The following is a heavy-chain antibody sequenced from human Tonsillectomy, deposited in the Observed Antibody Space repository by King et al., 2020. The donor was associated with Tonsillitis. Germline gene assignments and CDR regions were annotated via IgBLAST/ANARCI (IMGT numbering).Heavy chain of an antibody. CDR2: MNPNSGNT. J-gene: IGHJ6*02. D-gene: IGHD6-13*01. CDR3: ARGVGAVGIAAVVKYYYTMDV. V-gene: IGHV1-8*01. CDR1: GYTFTSYD. Sequence: VQLVESGAEVKKPGASVKVSCKASGYTFTSYDINWVRQATGQGLEWMGWMNPNSGNTGYAQKFQGRVTMTRDTTISTAYMVLSSLRSDDTAVYYCARGVGAVGIAAVVKYYYTMDVWGQGTTVTVSS.